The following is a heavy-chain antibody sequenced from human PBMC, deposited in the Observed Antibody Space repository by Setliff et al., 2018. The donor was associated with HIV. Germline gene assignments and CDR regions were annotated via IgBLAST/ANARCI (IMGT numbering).Heavy chain of an antibody. Sequence: GGSLRLSCAASGFTFSSYAMNWVRQAPGRGLEWVSTISGGGGSTYYADSVKGRFTISRDNSKNTLYLQMNSLRAEDTAVYYCAKGLGIAARWGADHWGQGTLVTVSS. CDR3: AKGLGIAARWGADH. CDR1: GFTFSSYA. V-gene: IGHV3-23*01. CDR2: ISGGGGST. D-gene: IGHD6-6*01. J-gene: IGHJ5*02.